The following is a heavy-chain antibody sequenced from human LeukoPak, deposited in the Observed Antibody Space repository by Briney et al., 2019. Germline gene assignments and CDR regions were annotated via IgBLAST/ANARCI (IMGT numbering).Heavy chain of an antibody. Sequence: ASVKVSCKASGYTFTSYDINWVRQATGQGLEWMGWMNPNSGNTGYAQKFQGGVTMTRNTSISTAYMELSSLRSEDTAVYYCARLTPYYYDSSGYSDYWGQGTLVTVSS. CDR1: GYTFTSYD. CDR3: ARLTPYYYDSSGYSDY. D-gene: IGHD3-22*01. V-gene: IGHV1-8*01. CDR2: MNPNSGNT. J-gene: IGHJ4*02.